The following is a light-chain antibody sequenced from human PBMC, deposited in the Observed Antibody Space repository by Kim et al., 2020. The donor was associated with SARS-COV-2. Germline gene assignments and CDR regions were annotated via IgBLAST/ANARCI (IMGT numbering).Light chain of an antibody. Sequence: GQKVTTSCSGSSSNIGNYYVAWYQQLPGTAPRLLIYDNHERPSGIPDRFSGSKSGTTATLDITGLQTGDEADYYCGAWDTSLSIVVFGGGTKVTVL. CDR2: DNH. CDR3: GAWDTSLSIVV. V-gene: IGLV1-51*01. J-gene: IGLJ2*01. CDR1: SSNIGNYY.